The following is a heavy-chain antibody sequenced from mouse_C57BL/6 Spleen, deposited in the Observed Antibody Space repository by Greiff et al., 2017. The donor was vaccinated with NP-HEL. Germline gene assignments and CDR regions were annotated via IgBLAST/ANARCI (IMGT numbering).Heavy chain of an antibody. Sequence: QVQLQQPGAELVMPGASVKLSCKASGYTFTSYWMHWVKQRPGQGLEWIGEIDPSDSYTNYNQKFKGKSTLTVDKSSSTAYMQLSSLTSEDSAVYYCATIYYYGDDWGQGTTLTVSS. CDR2: IDPSDSYT. J-gene: IGHJ2*01. CDR1: GYTFTSYW. CDR3: ATIYYYGDD. D-gene: IGHD1-1*01. V-gene: IGHV1-69*01.